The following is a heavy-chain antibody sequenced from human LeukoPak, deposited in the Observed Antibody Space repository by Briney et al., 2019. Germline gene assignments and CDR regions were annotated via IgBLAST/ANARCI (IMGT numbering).Heavy chain of an antibody. V-gene: IGHV3-48*02. CDR2: ISSSSSTI. D-gene: IGHD3-22*01. J-gene: IGHJ4*02. CDR1: GFTFSSYS. CDR3: ARGYYYDSSALTPTDY. Sequence: GGSLRLSCAASGFTFSSYSMNWVRQAPGKGLEWVSYISSSSSTIYYADSVKGRFTISRDNAKNSLYLQMNSLRDEDAAVYYCARGYYYDSSALTPTDYWGQGTLVTVSS.